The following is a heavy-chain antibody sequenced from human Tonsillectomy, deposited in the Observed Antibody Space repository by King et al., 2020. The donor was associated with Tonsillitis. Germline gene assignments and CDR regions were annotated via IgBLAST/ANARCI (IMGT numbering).Heavy chain of an antibody. CDR3: ARAPSYSGSQYYSDY. D-gene: IGHD1-26*01. V-gene: IGHV3-7*03. Sequence: VQRVESGGGLDQPGGSLRLSCAASGFTFSSYWITWGRQAPGKGREWVANIKKDGSETYYVNSVKGRFTISRDNAKNSLYLQMSSLRGEDTAVYYCARAPSYSGSQYYSDYWGQGTLVTVSS. CDR1: GFTFSSYW. CDR2: IKKDGSET. J-gene: IGHJ4*02.